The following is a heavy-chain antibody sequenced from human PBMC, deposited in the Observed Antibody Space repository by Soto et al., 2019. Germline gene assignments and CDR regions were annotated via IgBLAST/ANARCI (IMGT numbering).Heavy chain of an antibody. Sequence: EVQLVESGGGLVQPGGSLSLSCAASGFTFSSYSMNWVRQAPGKGLEWVSYISSSSSTIYYADSVKGRVTISRDNAKNSLYLQMNSLRAEDMAVYYCARDYGDYVDAFDMWGQGTMVTVSS. CDR1: GFTFSSYS. CDR2: ISSSSSTI. J-gene: IGHJ3*02. CDR3: ARDYGDYVDAFDM. D-gene: IGHD4-17*01. V-gene: IGHV3-48*01.